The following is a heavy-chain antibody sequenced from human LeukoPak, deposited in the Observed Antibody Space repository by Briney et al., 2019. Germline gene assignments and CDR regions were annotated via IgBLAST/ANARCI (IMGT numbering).Heavy chain of an antibody. J-gene: IGHJ5*02. CDR1: GFTFSSYG. V-gene: IGHV3-23*01. D-gene: IGHD3-22*01. Sequence: GGPLRLSCAASGFTFSSYGMSWVRQAPGKGLEWVSAISGSGGSTYYADSVKGRFTISRDNSNNTLYLQMNSLRAEDTAVYYCAKDRGSGSRNWFDPWGQGTLVTVSS. CDR3: AKDRGSGSRNWFDP. CDR2: ISGSGGST.